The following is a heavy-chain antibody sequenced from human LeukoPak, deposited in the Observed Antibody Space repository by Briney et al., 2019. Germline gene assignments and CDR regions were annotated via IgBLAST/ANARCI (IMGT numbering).Heavy chain of an antibody. CDR1: GGSISSFY. J-gene: IGHJ6*02. CDR2: IYYSGIT. CDR3: ARSGGSGSYYNGCYYYYGMDV. V-gene: IGHV4-59*08. Sequence: PSETLSLTCTVSGGSISSFYWSWIRQPPGKGLEWIGYIYYSGITNYNPSLKSRVTISVDTSKNQVSLKLSSVTAADTAVYSCARSGGSGSYYNGCYYYYGMDVWGQGTTVTVSS. D-gene: IGHD3-10*01.